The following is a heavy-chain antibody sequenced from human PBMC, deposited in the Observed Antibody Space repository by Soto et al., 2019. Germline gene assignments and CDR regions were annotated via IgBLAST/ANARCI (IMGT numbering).Heavy chain of an antibody. CDR1: GYSFTSYW. J-gene: IGHJ6*02. CDR2: IYPGDSDT. CDR3: ARNHGGSSSSGPGSTYYYGMDV. D-gene: IGHD6-6*01. Sequence: GESLKSSCKGSGYSFTSYWISWVRQMPGKGLGWVGIIYPGDSDTRYSPSFQGQVTISADKSISTAYLQWSSLKASDTAMYYCARNHGGSSSSGPGSTYYYGMDVWGQGTTVTVSS. V-gene: IGHV5-51*01.